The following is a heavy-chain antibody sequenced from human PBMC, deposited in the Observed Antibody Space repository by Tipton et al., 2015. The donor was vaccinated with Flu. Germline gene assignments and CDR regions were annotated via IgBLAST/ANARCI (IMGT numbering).Heavy chain of an antibody. CDR1: GFTFGNFA. CDR2: LSFDGSEK. V-gene: IGHV3-30*18. D-gene: IGHD2-8*02. Sequence: SLRLSCAASGFTFGNFALHWVRQVPGKGLEWVAILSFDGSEKYYGKSVKGRFTISRDDSKNTLYLQMNSLRSEDTGVYYCAKVTGFCTGGTCFSDSYNFFYYAMDVWGQGTTVTVSS. J-gene: IGHJ6*02. CDR3: AKVTGFCTGGTCFSDSYNFFYYAMDV.